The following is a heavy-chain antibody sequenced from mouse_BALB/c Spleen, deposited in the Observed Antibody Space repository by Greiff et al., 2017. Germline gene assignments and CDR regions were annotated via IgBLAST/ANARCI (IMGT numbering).Heavy chain of an antibody. CDR1: GFTFSSYG. Sequence: EVQRVESGGDLVKPGGSLKLSCAASGFTFSSYGMSWVRQTPDKRLEWVATISSGGSYTYYPDSVKGRFTISRDNAKNTLYLQMSSLKSEDTAMYYCARRDGYYEAAYWGQGTLVTVSA. D-gene: IGHD2-3*01. J-gene: IGHJ3*01. V-gene: IGHV5-6*01. CDR3: ARRDGYYEAAY. CDR2: ISSGGSYT.